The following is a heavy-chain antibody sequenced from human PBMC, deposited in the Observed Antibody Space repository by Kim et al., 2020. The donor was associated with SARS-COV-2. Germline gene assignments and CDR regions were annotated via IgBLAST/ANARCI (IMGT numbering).Heavy chain of an antibody. Sequence: GGSLRLSCAASGFTFSSYGMHWVRQAPGKGLEWVAVISYDGSNKYYADSVKGRFTISRDNSKNTLYLQMNSLRAEDTAVYYCAKDRAVQLWVYFDYWGQG. D-gene: IGHD5-18*01. J-gene: IGHJ4*02. CDR1: GFTFSSYG. CDR2: ISYDGSNK. CDR3: AKDRAVQLWVYFDY. V-gene: IGHV3-30*18.